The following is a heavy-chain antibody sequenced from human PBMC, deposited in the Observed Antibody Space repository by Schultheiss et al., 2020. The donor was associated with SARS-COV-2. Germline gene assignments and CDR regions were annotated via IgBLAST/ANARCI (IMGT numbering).Heavy chain of an antibody. V-gene: IGHV3-30*18. Sequence: GESLKISCEASGFTFSSNGMHWVRQAPGKGLEWVATISYDGSNKYYADSVKGRFTISRDNSKNTLYLQMNSLRAEDTAVYYCAKSYYYGSGSYYNSIDYWGQGTLVTVSS. J-gene: IGHJ4*02. D-gene: IGHD3-10*01. CDR1: GFTFSSNG. CDR3: AKSYYYGSGSYYNSIDY. CDR2: ISYDGSNK.